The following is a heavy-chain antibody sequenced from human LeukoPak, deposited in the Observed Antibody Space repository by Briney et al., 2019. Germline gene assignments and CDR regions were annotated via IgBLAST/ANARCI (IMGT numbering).Heavy chain of an antibody. CDR2: ISAYNGNT. V-gene: IGHV1-18*01. CDR3: AKDYQRAVALTWSY. J-gene: IGHJ4*02. D-gene: IGHD6-19*01. CDR1: GYTFTSYG. Sequence: GASVKVSCKASGYTFTSYGISWVRQAPGQGLEWMGWISAYNGNTNYAQKLQGRVTMTTDTSTSTAYMELRSLRSDDTAVYYCAKDYQRAVALTWSYWGQGTLVTVSS.